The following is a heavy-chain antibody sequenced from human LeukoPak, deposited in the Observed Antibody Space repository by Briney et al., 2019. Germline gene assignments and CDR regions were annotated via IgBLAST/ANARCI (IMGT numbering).Heavy chain of an antibody. CDR3: ARDRGGLQFDWFDR. J-gene: IGHJ5*02. D-gene: IGHD5-24*01. V-gene: IGHV3-30*01. CDR2: ISYDGSNK. CDR1: GFTFSSYA. Sequence: QTGGSLRLSCAASGFTFSSYAMHWVRQAPGKGLEWVAVISYDGSNKYYADSVKGRFTISRDNSKNTLYLQMNSLRAEDTAVYYCARDRGGLQFDWFDRWGQGTLVTVSS.